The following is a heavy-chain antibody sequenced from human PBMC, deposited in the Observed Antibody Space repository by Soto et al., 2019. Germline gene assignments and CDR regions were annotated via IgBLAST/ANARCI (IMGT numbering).Heavy chain of an antibody. D-gene: IGHD2-21*02. Sequence: GGSLRLSCAASGFTFSSYAMAWVRQAPGKGLEWVSIISGDGGSTHHADSVKGRITISRDNSKNTLYLQMNSLRAEDTAVYYCAKGLSALCGGGCQSRILDYWGQGTLVTVSS. J-gene: IGHJ4*02. CDR3: AKGLSALCGGGCQSRILDY. CDR1: GFTFSSYA. CDR2: ISGDGGST. V-gene: IGHV3-23*01.